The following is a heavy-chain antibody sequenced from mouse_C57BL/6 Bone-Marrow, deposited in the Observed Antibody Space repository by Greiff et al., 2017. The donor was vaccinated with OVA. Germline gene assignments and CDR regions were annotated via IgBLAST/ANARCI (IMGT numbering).Heavy chain of an antibody. CDR1: GYTFTSYW. J-gene: IGHJ1*03. V-gene: IGHV1-52*01. D-gene: IGHD2-3*01. Sequence: QVQLKQPGAELVRPGSSVKLSCKASGYTFTSYWMHWVKQRPIQGLEWIGNIDPSDSETHYNQKFKDKATLTVDKSSSTAYMQLSSLTSEDSAVYYCARQDDGYPLWYFDVWGTGTTVTVSS. CDR3: ARQDDGYPLWYFDV. CDR2: IDPSDSET.